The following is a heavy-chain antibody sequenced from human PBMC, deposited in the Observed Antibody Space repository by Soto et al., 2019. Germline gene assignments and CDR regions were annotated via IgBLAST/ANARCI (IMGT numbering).Heavy chain of an antibody. V-gene: IGHV1-3*01. CDR1: GYTFTSYA. CDR2: INAGNGNT. D-gene: IGHD6-13*01. Sequence: ASVKVSCKASGYTFTSYAMHWVRQAPGQRLEWMGWINAGNGNTKYSQKFQGRVTITRDTSASTAYMELSSLRSEDTAVYYCARDDGYSSSLQRYKPHYYYMDVWGKGTTVTVSS. CDR3: ARDDGYSSSLQRYKPHYYYMDV. J-gene: IGHJ6*03.